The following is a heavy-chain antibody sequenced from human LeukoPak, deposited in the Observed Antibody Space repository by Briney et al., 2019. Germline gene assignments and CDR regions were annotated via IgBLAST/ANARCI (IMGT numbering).Heavy chain of an antibody. CDR2: IYYSGST. V-gene: IGHV4-59*01. Sequence: SETLSLTCTVSGGSISSYYWSWIRQPPGKGLEWIGYIYYSGSTNYNPSLKSRVTISVDTSKNQFSLKLSSVTAADTAVYYCARGARGCSYGYWGQGTLVTVSS. J-gene: IGHJ4*02. D-gene: IGHD5-18*01. CDR1: GGSISSYY. CDR3: ARGARGCSYGY.